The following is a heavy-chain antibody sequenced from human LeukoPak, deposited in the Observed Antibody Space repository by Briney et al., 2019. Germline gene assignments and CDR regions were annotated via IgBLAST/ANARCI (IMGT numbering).Heavy chain of an antibody. CDR3: AKDLIAVAGRDY. Sequence: QPGGSLRLSCAASGLTFSSYAMSWVPQAPGKGLEWVLAISGSGGSTYYADSVKGRLTISRDNSKNTLYLQMNSLRAEDTAVYYCAKDLIAVAGRDYWGQGTLVTVSS. J-gene: IGHJ4*02. V-gene: IGHV3-23*01. CDR2: ISGSGGST. D-gene: IGHD6-19*01. CDR1: GLTFSSYA.